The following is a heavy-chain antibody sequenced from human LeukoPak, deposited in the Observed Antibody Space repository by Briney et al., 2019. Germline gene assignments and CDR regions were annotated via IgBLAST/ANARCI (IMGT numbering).Heavy chain of an antibody. CDR1: GYTFTGYY. D-gene: IGHD2-15*01. CDR2: INPNSGGT. V-gene: IGHV1-2*02. CDR3: ARVPLSLYPIIQYYYGMDV. J-gene: IGHJ6*02. Sequence: GASVKVSCKASGYTFTGYYMHWVRQAPGQGLEWMGWINPNSGGTNYAQKFQGGVTMTRDTSVSTAYMELSRLRSDDTAVYYCARVPLSLYPIIQYYYGMDVWGQGTTVTVSS.